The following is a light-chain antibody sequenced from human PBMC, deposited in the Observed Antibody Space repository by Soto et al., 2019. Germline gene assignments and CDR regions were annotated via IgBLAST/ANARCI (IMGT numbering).Light chain of an antibody. V-gene: IGKV3-11*01. Sequence: ETVLTQSPATLSLSPGERATLSCRTSQSVSSYLAWFQQKPGQAPRVLIYHASNRATGIPARFSGSGSGTDFPLTISSLEPEDFAVYYCQQRTNWPWTFGQGTKVEIK. J-gene: IGKJ1*01. CDR1: QSVSSY. CDR2: HAS. CDR3: QQRTNWPWT.